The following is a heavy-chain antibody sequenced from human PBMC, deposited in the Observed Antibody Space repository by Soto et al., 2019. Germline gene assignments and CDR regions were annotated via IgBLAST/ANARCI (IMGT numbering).Heavy chain of an antibody. CDR2: TNGDGSTT. Sequence: EVQLVESGGGLVQPGGSLRLSCAASGFTFSSYWMHWVRQGPGKGLVWVSRTNGDGSTTSYADSVKGRFTISRDNAKNTLYLQMNSRSDEDTAVYYCARVGTGSYHFDFWGQGTLGTVSS. D-gene: IGHD1-26*01. CDR1: GFTFSSYW. V-gene: IGHV3-74*01. J-gene: IGHJ4*02. CDR3: ARVGTGSYHFDF.